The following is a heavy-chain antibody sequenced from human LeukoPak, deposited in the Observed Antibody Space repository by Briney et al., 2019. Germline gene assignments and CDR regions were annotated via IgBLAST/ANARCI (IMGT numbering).Heavy chain of an antibody. CDR1: GYSISSGYY. CDR2: IYHSGST. Sequence: SETLSLTCTVSGYSISSGYYWGWIRQPPGKGLEWIGSIYHSGSTYYNPSLKSRVTISVDTSKNQFSLKLSSVTAADTAVYYCARGRNRITIFGVVIIGDAFDIWGQGTMVTVSS. D-gene: IGHD3-3*01. V-gene: IGHV4-38-2*02. J-gene: IGHJ3*02. CDR3: ARGRNRITIFGVVIIGDAFDI.